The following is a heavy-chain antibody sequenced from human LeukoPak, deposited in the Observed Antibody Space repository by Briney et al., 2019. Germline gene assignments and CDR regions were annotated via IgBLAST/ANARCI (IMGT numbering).Heavy chain of an antibody. CDR2: IIPIFGTA. J-gene: IGHJ5*02. CDR1: GGTFSSYA. D-gene: IGHD2-2*03. CDR3: ARDLGIVVVPAAHNWFDP. Sequence: ASVKVSCKASGGTFSSYAISWVRQAPGQGLGWMGGIIPIFGTANYAQKFQGRVTITADESTSTAYMELSSLRSEDTAVYYCARDLGIVVVPAAHNWFDPWGQGTLVTVSS. V-gene: IGHV1-69*13.